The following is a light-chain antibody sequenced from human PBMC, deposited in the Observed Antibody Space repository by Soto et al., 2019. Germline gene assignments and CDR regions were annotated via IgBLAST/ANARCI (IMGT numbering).Light chain of an antibody. CDR2: DVS. V-gene: IGLV2-14*01. Sequence: QSVLTQPASVSGSPGQSITISCTGTSSDIGTYNYVSWYQHHPGKVPKLMIYDVSNRPSGVSNRFSGSKSGNTASLTISGRQAEDEADYYCSSYSSSSTLLLFGGGTKLTVL. J-gene: IGLJ2*01. CDR3: SSYSSSSTLLL. CDR1: SSDIGTYNY.